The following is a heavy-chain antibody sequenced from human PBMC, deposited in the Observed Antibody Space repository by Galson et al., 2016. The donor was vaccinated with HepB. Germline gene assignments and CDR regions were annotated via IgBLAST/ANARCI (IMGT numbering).Heavy chain of an antibody. CDR2: ISYDGSNK. CDR3: AREVSSGYYYFDY. Sequence: SLRLSCAASGFTFRTYAMHWVRQAPGKGLEWVALISYDGSNKYYADPVKGRFTISRDNSKNTLYLQINSLRAEDTAVYYCAREVSSGYYYFDYWGQGTLVTVSS. V-gene: IGHV3-30*04. J-gene: IGHJ4*02. CDR1: GFTFRTYA. D-gene: IGHD3-22*01.